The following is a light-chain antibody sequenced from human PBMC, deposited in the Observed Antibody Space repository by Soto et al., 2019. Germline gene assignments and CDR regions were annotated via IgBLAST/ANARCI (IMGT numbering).Light chain of an antibody. CDR3: QQRSTWPWT. CDR2: DAS. V-gene: IGKV3-11*01. J-gene: IGKJ1*01. Sequence: EIVLTQSPATLSLSPGERATLSCRASQSVGSYLAWYQQKPGQAPRLLIYDASNRATGIPARFSGGGSGTDFTLTISSLEPEDFAVYYCQQRSTWPWTFGQGTKVEIK. CDR1: QSVGSY.